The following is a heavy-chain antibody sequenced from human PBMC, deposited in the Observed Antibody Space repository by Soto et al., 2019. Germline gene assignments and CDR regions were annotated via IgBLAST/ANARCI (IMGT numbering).Heavy chain of an antibody. CDR2: IYYNGGN. D-gene: IGHD6-19*01. J-gene: IGHJ4*02. CDR1: GGSISSGDYY. CDR3: ARYNLQWLVFDY. Sequence: QVQLQESGPGLVKPSQTLSLTCTVSGGSISSGDYYWSWIRQHPGKGLEWIGYIYYNGGNYNNPSLKSRATISVDTSKNQFSMKLSSVTAADTAVYYCARYNLQWLVFDYWGQGALVTVSS. V-gene: IGHV4-31*03.